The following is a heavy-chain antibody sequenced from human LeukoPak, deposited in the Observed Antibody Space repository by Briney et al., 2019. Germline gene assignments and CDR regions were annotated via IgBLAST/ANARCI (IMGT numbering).Heavy chain of an antibody. D-gene: IGHD3-10*01. CDR1: GFTISSNY. Sequence: GGSLRLSCAASGFTISSNYISWVRQARGRGLEWVSVIYSGGSTYYSDSVKGRFTISRDNSKNTLYLQMNSLRTEDTAVYYCARVPSSDYWGQGTLVTVSS. J-gene: IGHJ4*02. CDR2: IYSGGST. CDR3: ARVPSSDY. V-gene: IGHV3-66*02.